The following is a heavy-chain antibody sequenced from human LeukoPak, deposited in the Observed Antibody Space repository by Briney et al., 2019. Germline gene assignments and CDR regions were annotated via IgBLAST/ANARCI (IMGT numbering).Heavy chain of an antibody. Sequence: PGESLRLSCAASGFTFSSYWMSWVRQAPGKGLEWVANVKQDGSEKYYVDSVKGRFTISRDNAKNSLYLQMNSLRAEDTAAYYCARGSLGSSPPSDWGQGTLVTVSS. D-gene: IGHD6-6*01. CDR1: GFTFSSYW. CDR3: ARGSLGSSPPSD. J-gene: IGHJ4*02. V-gene: IGHV3-7*01. CDR2: VKQDGSEK.